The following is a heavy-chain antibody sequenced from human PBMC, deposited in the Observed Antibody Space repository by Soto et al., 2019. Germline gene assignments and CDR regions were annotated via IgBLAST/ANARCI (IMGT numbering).Heavy chain of an antibody. CDR3: ARDKGSSSWHSFDY. D-gene: IGHD2-2*01. CDR2: ITDSSSTI. J-gene: IGHJ4*02. V-gene: IGHV3-48*01. CDR1: GFTFSSYN. Sequence: GGSLRLSCAASGFTFSSYNMNWVRQAPGRGLEWVSYITDSSSTIQYADSVKGRFTTSRDNAKNSLYLQMNSLRAEDTAVYYCARDKGSSSWHSFDYWGQGTLDTVSS.